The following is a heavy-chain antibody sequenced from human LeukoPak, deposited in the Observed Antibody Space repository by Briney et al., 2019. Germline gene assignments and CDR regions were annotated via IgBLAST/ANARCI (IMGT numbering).Heavy chain of an antibody. Sequence: SETLSLTCTVSGGSVSSGSYYWGWIRQPPGKGLEWIGSIYYSGSTYYNLSLKSRVTISVDTSKNQFSLKLSSVTAADTAVYYCARLLNDYGGNPVPFDYWGQGTLVTVSS. CDR2: IYYSGST. CDR1: GGSVSSGSYY. D-gene: IGHD4-23*01. J-gene: IGHJ4*02. V-gene: IGHV4-39*01. CDR3: ARLLNDYGGNPVPFDY.